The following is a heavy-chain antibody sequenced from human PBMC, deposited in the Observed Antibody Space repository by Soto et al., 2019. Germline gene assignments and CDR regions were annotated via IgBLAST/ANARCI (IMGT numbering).Heavy chain of an antibody. Sequence: SETLSLTCTVSGGSISSYYWSWIRQPPGKGLEWIGYIYYSGSTNYNPSLKSRVTISVDTSKNQFSLKLSSVTAADTAVYYCARQLTISPLTFDYWGQGTLVTVSS. D-gene: IGHD3-9*01. V-gene: IGHV4-59*08. CDR3: ARQLTISPLTFDY. J-gene: IGHJ4*02. CDR1: GGSISSYY. CDR2: IYYSGST.